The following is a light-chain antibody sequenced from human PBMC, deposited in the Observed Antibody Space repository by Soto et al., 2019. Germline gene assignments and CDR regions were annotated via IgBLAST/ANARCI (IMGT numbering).Light chain of an antibody. Sequence: QPVLTQSPSASASLGASVKLTCTLSSGHSSYAIAWHQQQPEKGPRYLMKLNSDGSHSKGAGIPDRFSGSSSGAERYLTISGLQSEDEADYYCQTWGRGIVFGGGTKLTVL. CDR1: SGHSSYA. V-gene: IGLV4-69*01. CDR3: QTWGRGIV. J-gene: IGLJ2*01. CDR2: LNSDGSH.